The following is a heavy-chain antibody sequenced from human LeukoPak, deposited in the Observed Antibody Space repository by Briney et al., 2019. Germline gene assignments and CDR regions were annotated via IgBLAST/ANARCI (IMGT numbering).Heavy chain of an antibody. D-gene: IGHD6-13*01. CDR2: ISSGSSYI. CDR1: GFTFSSHS. V-gene: IGHV3-21*01. J-gene: IGHJ4*02. Sequence: GGSLRLSCVASGFTFSSHSMNWVRQAPGKGLEWVSSISSGSSYIYYADSVKGRFTISRDNPKNSLSLQMNSLRAEDTAVYYCARGARSIAEAGPSDFDSWGQGTLVTVSS. CDR3: ARGARSIAEAGPSDFDS.